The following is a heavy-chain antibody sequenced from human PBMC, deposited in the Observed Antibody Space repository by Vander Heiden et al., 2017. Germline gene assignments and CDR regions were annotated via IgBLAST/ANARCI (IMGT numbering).Heavy chain of an antibody. J-gene: IGHJ3*02. CDR1: GGTFRSYA. D-gene: IGHD3-22*01. CDR3: ARAITMIVVGRGAFDI. CDR2: IIPIFGTA. Sequence: QVQLVQSGAEVKKPGSSVTVSCKASGGTFRSYAISWVRQAPGQGLEWMGGIIPIFGTANYAQKFQGRVTITADESTSTAYMELSSLRSEDTAVYYCARAITMIVVGRGAFDIWGQGTMVTVSS. V-gene: IGHV1-69*01.